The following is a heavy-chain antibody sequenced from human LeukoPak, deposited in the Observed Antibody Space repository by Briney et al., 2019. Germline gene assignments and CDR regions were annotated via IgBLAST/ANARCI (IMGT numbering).Heavy chain of an antibody. CDR3: ARTGSAARGDYFDY. D-gene: IGHD6-6*01. CDR1: GGSISGYY. Sequence: SETLSLTCTVSGGSISGYYWNWIRQPPGKGLEWIACSSYSGSTNYNPSLKSRVTISVDTSKNQFSLKLSSVTAADTAVYYCARTGSAARGDYFDYWGQGTLVTVSS. CDR2: SSYSGST. J-gene: IGHJ4*02. V-gene: IGHV4-59*01.